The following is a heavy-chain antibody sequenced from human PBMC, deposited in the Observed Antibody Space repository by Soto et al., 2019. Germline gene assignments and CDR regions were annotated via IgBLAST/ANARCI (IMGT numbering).Heavy chain of an antibody. V-gene: IGHV4-39*02. J-gene: IGHJ6*02. CDR1: GGPISSSSYY. Sequence: PSETLSLTCTVSGGPISSSSYYWGWIRQPTGKRLEWIGSIYYSGSTYYNTSLKSQVTISVDTSKNQFSLKLSSVTAADTAVYYCAIDPKYYDILTGQLRPTYGMDVWGQGTTVTVSS. CDR3: AIDPKYYDILTGQLRPTYGMDV. D-gene: IGHD3-9*01. CDR2: IYYSGST.